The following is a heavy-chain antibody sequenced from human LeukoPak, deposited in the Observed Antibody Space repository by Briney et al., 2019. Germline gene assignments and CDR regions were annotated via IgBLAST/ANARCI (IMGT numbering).Heavy chain of an antibody. D-gene: IGHD4-17*01. CDR3: ARGVSVTTEY. CDR2: MIPISVNT. Sequence: ASVKVSCKDSGYTFTRYDIKWVRQATGQGVECLGLMIPISVNTAYPQKFQARVTMSTHTSISTAYMELSSLRSEDTAVYYCARGVSVTTEYWGQGTLVTVSS. J-gene: IGHJ4*02. V-gene: IGHV1-8*01. CDR1: GYTFTRYD.